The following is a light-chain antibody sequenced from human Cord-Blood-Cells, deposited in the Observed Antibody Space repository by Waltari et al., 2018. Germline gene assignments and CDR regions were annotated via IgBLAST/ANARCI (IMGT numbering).Light chain of an antibody. CDR3: QHSYSTTWT. J-gene: IGKJ1*01. Sequence: DIQMTQSPSSLSASVGDRVTITCRASQSISSYLNWYQQKPGKAPKLLIYAASSLQSGVPLRFSGSGSGTEFTLTISSLQPEDFATYYCQHSYSTTWTFGQGTKVEIK. CDR2: AAS. CDR1: QSISSY. V-gene: IGKV1-39*01.